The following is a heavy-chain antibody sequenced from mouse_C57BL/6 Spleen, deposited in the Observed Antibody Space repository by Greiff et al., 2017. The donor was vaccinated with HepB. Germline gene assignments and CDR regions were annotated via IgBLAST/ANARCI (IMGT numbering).Heavy chain of an antibody. CDR3: ARSLYGNYGDY. D-gene: IGHD2-1*01. CDR2: IHPNSGST. Sequence: VQLQQSGAELVKPGASVKLSCKASGYTFTSYWMHWVKQRPGQGLEWIGMIHPNSGSTNYNEKFKSKATLTVDKSSSTAYMQLSSLPSEDSAVYYCARSLYGNYGDYWGQGTTLTVSS. V-gene: IGHV1-64*01. CDR1: GYTFTSYW. J-gene: IGHJ2*01.